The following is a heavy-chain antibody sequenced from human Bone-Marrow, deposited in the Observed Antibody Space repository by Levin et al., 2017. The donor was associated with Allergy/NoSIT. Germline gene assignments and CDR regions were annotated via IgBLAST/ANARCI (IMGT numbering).Heavy chain of an antibody. CDR1: GFTFSSYA. Sequence: GGSLRLSCAASGFTFSSYAMHWVRQAPGKGLEWVALISYDGSHKYYADSVKGRFTVSRDNSKNTLYLQMNALRPEDTAVYSCARDPYYASSGYSSYGLDVWGQGTTVTVSS. CDR2: ISYDGSHK. V-gene: IGHV3-30-3*01. CDR3: ARDPYYASSGYSSYGLDV. J-gene: IGHJ6*02. D-gene: IGHD3-22*01.